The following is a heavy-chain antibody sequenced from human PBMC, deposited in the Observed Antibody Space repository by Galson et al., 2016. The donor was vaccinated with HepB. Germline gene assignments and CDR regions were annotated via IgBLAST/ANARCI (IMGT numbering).Heavy chain of an antibody. Sequence: LRLSCAASGFTFSNYGMHWVRQAPGKGLEWVAVMSVDGSNKYYADSVKGRFIISRDNSKNTLCLQMNSLRAEDTAVYFCAKGHSQTYYYYYGMDVWGQGTLVTVSS. CDR1: GFTFSNYG. V-gene: IGHV3-30*18. CDR2: MSVDGSNK. J-gene: IGHJ6*02. D-gene: IGHD1-26*01. CDR3: AKGHSQTYYYYYGMDV.